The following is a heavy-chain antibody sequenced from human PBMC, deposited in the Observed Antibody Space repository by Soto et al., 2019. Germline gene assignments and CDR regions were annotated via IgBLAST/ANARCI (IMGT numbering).Heavy chain of an antibody. CDR1: GYRFTAYW. V-gene: IGHV5-10-1*03. D-gene: IGHD2-21*01. CDR2: IDASDSDS. Sequence: EMQLVQSGAEGKNPGDSLRISCKGSGYRFTAYWINWVRQMPGRGLEWMGRIDASDSDSKYSPSFEGHVSFSADKSIITAYLQWSSLRSSDTAMYFCATSPHCCGDCYDLDSWGQGTLVTVSS. CDR3: ATSPHCCGDCYDLDS. J-gene: IGHJ4*02.